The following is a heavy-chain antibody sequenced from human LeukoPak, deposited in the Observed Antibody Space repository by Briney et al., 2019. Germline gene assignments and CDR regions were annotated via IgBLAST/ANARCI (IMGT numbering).Heavy chain of an antibody. V-gene: IGHV3-21*01. D-gene: IGHD3-3*01. J-gene: IGHJ4*02. CDR3: ARGVTEDRGVAQFDS. CDR2: ISSSSSYI. CDR1: GFTFSSYS. Sequence: GGSLRLSCAASGFTFSSYSMNWVRQAPGKGLEWVSSISSSSSYIYYADSVKGRFTISRDNAKNSLYLQMSSLTPDDTAVYYCARGVTEDRGVAQFDSWGQGAPVTVSS.